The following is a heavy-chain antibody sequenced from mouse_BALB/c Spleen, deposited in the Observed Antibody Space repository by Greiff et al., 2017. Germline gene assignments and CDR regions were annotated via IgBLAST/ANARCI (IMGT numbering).Heavy chain of an antibody. CDR3: AREEASYAMDY. CDR2: INSNGGST. CDR1: GFTFSSYG. Sequence: DVKLVESGGGLVQPGGSLKLSCAASGFTFSSYGMSWVRQTPDKRLELVATINSNGGSTYYPDSVKGRFTISRDNAKNTLYLQMSSLKSEDTAMYYCAREEASYAMDYWGQGTSVTVSS. V-gene: IGHV5-6-3*01. D-gene: IGHD6-1*01. J-gene: IGHJ4*01.